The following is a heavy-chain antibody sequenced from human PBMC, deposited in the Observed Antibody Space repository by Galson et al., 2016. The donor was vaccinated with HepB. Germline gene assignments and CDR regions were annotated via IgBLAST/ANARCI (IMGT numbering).Heavy chain of an antibody. CDR2: ISHSGGST. D-gene: IGHD5-24*01. CDR1: GFTFSSQA. V-gene: IGHV3-23*01. Sequence: SLRLSCAASGFTFSSQAMSWVRQAPGKGLEWVSTISHSGGSTYYADSVKGRFTISRDNLRKTLYLQLDSLRAEDTALYYCTRDGYNHIAFDIWGRGTMVTVSS. J-gene: IGHJ3*02. CDR3: TRDGYNHIAFDI.